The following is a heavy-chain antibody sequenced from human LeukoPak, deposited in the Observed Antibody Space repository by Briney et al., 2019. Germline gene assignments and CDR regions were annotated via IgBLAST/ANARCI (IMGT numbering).Heavy chain of an antibody. Sequence: ASVKVSCKASGYTFTGYYMHWVRQAPGQGLECMGWINPNSGGTNYAQRFQGRVTMTRDTSISTAYMELSRLRSDDTAVYYCARVAYYYDSSGYYNYWGQGTLVTVSS. CDR2: INPNSGGT. J-gene: IGHJ4*02. CDR3: ARVAYYYDSSGYYNY. D-gene: IGHD3-22*01. V-gene: IGHV1-2*02. CDR1: GYTFTGYY.